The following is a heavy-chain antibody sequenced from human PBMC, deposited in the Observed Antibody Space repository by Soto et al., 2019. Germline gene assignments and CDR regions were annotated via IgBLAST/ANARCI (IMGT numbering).Heavy chain of an antibody. CDR3: ARGRGFGVVIIWFDP. Sequence: ASGTLSPTCPVSGGSLRRGGYSWSWVRQPPGKGLEWIGYFYHSGSTYYNPSLKSRVTISVDRSKNQFSLKLSSVTAADTAVYYCARGRGFGVVIIWFDPWGQGTLVTVSS. CDR1: GGSLRRGGYS. J-gene: IGHJ5*02. V-gene: IGHV4-30-2*01. CDR2: FYHSGST. D-gene: IGHD3-3*01.